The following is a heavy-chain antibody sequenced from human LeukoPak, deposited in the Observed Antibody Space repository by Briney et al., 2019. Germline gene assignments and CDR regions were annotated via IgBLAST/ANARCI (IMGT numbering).Heavy chain of an antibody. Sequence: GGSLRLSCAASGFTFSSYWMSWVRQAPGKGLEWVANIKQDGSEKYYVDSVKGRFTISRDNAKNSLYLQMNSLRAEDTAVYYCARVSIVVVIRTWDYWGQGTLVTVSS. CDR2: IKQDGSEK. V-gene: IGHV3-7*01. D-gene: IGHD3-22*01. J-gene: IGHJ4*02. CDR3: ARVSIVVVIRTWDY. CDR1: GFTFSSYW.